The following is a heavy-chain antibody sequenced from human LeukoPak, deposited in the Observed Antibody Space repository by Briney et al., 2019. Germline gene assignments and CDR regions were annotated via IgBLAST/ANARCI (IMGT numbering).Heavy chain of an antibody. Sequence: ASVKVSCKASGYTFTSYYIHWVRQAPGQGLEWMGIINPSGGGTSYAQKFQGRVTMTRDTSTTTVYMEVSSLRSEDTAVYYCARGDVWWELVYWGQGTLVTVSS. D-gene: IGHD1-26*01. CDR3: ARGDVWWELVY. V-gene: IGHV1-46*01. CDR1: GYTFTSYY. J-gene: IGHJ4*02. CDR2: INPSGGGT.